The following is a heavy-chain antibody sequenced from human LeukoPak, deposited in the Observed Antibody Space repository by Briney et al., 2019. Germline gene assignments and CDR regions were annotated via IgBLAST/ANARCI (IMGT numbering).Heavy chain of an antibody. Sequence: GGSLRLSCAASGFTFSSYSMNWVRQAPGKGLEWVSSISSSSSYIYYADSVKGRFTISRDNAKNSLYLQMNSLRAEDTAVYYCARVWPKWELLDAFDIWAKGQWSPSLQ. CDR3: ARVWPKWELLDAFDI. V-gene: IGHV3-21*01. D-gene: IGHD1-26*01. CDR1: GFTFSSYS. CDR2: ISSSSSYI. J-gene: IGHJ3*02.